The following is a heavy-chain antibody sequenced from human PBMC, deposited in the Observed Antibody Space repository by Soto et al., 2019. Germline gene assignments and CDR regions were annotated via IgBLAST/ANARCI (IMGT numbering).Heavy chain of an antibody. V-gene: IGHV4-61*01. CDR2: IYYSGST. D-gene: IGHD4-17*01. J-gene: IGHJ4*02. Sequence: QVQLQESGPGLVKPSETLSLTCTVSGGSVSSGSYYWSWIRQPPGKGLEWIGYIYYSGSTNYNPSLKSRVTISVDTSKNQFSLKLSSVTAADTAVYYCARGPAYGGNSESGLRPWAHWGQGTLVTVSS. CDR3: ARGPAYGGNSESGLRPWAH. CDR1: GGSVSSGSYY.